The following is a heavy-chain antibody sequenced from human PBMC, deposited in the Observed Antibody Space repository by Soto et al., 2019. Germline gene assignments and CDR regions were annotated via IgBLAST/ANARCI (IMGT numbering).Heavy chain of an antibody. Sequence: GGSLRLSCAASGFTFSSYAMHWVRQAPGKGLEWVAVISNDGSNKYYADSVKGRFTITRDNSKNTLYLQMNSLRAEDTAVYYCARVMRGSSTSYYYYGMDVWGQGPTVTVSS. D-gene: IGHD2-2*01. J-gene: IGHJ6*02. V-gene: IGHV3-30-3*01. CDR1: GFTFSSYA. CDR2: ISNDGSNK. CDR3: ARVMRGSSTSYYYYGMDV.